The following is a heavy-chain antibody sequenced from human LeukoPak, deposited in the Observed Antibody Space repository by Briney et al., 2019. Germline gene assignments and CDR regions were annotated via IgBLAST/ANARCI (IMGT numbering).Heavy chain of an antibody. V-gene: IGHV4-39*07. J-gene: IGHJ4*02. D-gene: IGHD3-22*01. CDR3: SGNKEYYEENN. CDR1: GGSISSSSYY. Sequence: SETLSLTCTVSGGSISSSSYYWGWIRQPPGKGLEWIGSIYYSGSTYYNPSVESRVTITADTSKNQFSLKLISVTAADTAVYYCSGNKEYYEENNWGQGTQVTVSS. CDR2: IYYSGST.